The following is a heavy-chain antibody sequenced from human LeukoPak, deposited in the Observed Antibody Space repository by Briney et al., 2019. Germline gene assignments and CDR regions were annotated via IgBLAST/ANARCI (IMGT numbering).Heavy chain of an antibody. CDR2: IYYTGST. J-gene: IGHJ5*02. CDR3: ARDRWFDT. CDR1: GGSINSYF. Sequence: SETLSLTCSVSGGSINSYFWSWIRQPPGKGLGWIGYIYYTGSTNYNPSLKSRVTISLDTSKKQVSLKLSSVTAADTALYYCARDRWFDTWGQGTLVTVSS. V-gene: IGHV4-59*01.